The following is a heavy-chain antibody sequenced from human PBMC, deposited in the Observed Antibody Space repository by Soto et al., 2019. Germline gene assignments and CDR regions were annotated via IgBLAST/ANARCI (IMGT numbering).Heavy chain of an antibody. D-gene: IGHD4-17*01. CDR2: IYYNGKT. J-gene: IGHJ4*02. Sequence: SETLSLTCTVSGASISSSSFYWGWIRQPPGKGLEWLGSIYYNGKTYYNPSLKSRVTISVDTSKNQFSLNLMSVTAADTAVYYCGSDYGGLDCFGNWGQGTLVTVSS. CDR1: GASISSSSFY. CDR3: GSDYGGLDCFGN. V-gene: IGHV4-39*01.